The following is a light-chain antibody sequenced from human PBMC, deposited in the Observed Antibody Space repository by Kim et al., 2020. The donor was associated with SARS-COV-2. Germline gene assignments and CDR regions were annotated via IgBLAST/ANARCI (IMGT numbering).Light chain of an antibody. CDR2: ANT. J-gene: IGLJ1*01. Sequence: VTISCTAGSSNIGAGYEVHWYQQLPGPAPKLVIYANTHRPSGIPDRFSGSKSGTSASLAITGLLAADEADYYCQSYDSGLGGSVFGTGTKVTVL. V-gene: IGLV1-40*01. CDR3: QSYDSGLGGSV. CDR1: SSNIGAGYE.